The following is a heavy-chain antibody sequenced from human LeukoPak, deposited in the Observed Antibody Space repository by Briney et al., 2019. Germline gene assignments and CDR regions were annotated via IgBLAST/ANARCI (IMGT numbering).Heavy chain of an antibody. CDR2: INVDGSGA. J-gene: IGHJ4*02. CDR1: GFTFSTYW. V-gene: IGHV3-74*01. D-gene: IGHD6-19*01. Sequence: GGSLRLSCAASGFTFSTYWMHWGRQAPGKGLEWVSHINVDGSGATYADSVKGRFTISRDNAKNTLYLHMISLRAEDTAVYYCARATRIYSSGWYYSFDYWGQGTLVTVSS. CDR3: ARATRIYSSGWYYSFDY.